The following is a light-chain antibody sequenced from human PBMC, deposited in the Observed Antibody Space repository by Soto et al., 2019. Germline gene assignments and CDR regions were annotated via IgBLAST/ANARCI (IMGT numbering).Light chain of an antibody. J-gene: IGKJ1*01. CDR1: QSVSRY. V-gene: IGKV3-11*01. CDR3: QHRSGWPGT. Sequence: EIVLTQSPATLSLSPGERATLSCRASQSVSRYMVWYQQKPGQAPRLLIYDASNRATGIPARFSGSGSGTDFTLTISSLEPEDFAVYYCQHRSGWPGTFGQGTKVELK. CDR2: DAS.